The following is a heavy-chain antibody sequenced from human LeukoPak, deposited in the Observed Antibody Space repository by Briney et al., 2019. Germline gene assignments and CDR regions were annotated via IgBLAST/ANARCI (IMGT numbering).Heavy chain of an antibody. CDR1: GFAFTNAW. V-gene: IGHV3-15*01. CDR3: TTASYDYYDSSGYSFGGF. Sequence: PGGSLRPSCAASGFAFTNAWMNWVRQAPGKGLEWVGRIKSKADGGTTTYAAPVRGRFTISRDDSKNMLYLQMISLKTEDTAVYYCTTASYDYYDSSGYSFGGFWGQGTLVTVSS. CDR2: IKSKADGGTT. D-gene: IGHD3-22*01. J-gene: IGHJ4*02.